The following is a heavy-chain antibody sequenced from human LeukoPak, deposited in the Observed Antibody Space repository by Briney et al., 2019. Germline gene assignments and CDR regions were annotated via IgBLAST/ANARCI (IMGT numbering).Heavy chain of an antibody. CDR3: TKDRSTGWYAGFDY. CDR1: GFTFSSYG. V-gene: IGHV3-30*18. Sequence: GGSLRLSCAASGFTFSSYGMHWVRQAPGKGLEWVSFISCDGDNKHYADSVKGRFAISRDNSKNTLYLQMNSLGTEDSAVYYCTKDRSTGWYAGFDYWGQGTLVTVSS. CDR2: ISCDGDNK. D-gene: IGHD6-19*01. J-gene: IGHJ4*02.